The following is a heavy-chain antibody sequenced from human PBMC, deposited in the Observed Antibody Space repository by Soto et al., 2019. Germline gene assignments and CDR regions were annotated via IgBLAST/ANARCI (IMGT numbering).Heavy chain of an antibody. CDR1: GGTFNSLA. D-gene: IGHD6-6*01. CDR3: AGGIAARPYGLDV. CDR2: VTPLRGTS. J-gene: IGHJ6*02. V-gene: IGHV1-69*01. Sequence: QVRLVQSGAEVKKPGSSVKVSCKASGGTFNSLAISWVRQAPGQGLEWMGGVTPLRGTSTYAQKFQGRTTITADESTGTTYMELSSRRSEDTAVDYCAGGIAARPYGLDVWGQGTTVTVSS.